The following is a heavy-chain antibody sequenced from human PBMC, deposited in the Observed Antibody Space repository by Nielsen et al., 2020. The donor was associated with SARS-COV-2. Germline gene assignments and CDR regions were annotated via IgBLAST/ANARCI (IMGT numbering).Heavy chain of an antibody. Sequence: GGSLRLSCAASGFTFSSYGMHWVRQAPGKGLEWVAVISYDGSNKYYADSVKGRFTISRDNSKNTPYLQMNSLRAEDTAVYYCAKDLSISRTNYYYYGMDVWGQGTTVTVSS. CDR2: ISYDGSNK. CDR3: AKDLSISRTNYYYYGMDV. D-gene: IGHD2/OR15-2a*01. V-gene: IGHV3-30*18. J-gene: IGHJ6*02. CDR1: GFTFSSYG.